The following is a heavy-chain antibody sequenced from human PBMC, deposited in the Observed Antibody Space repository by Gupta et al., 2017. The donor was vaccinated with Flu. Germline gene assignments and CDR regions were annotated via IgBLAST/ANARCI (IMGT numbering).Heavy chain of an antibody. V-gene: IGHV4-34*02. CDR2: ASDSGST. CDR1: GGAFSGHY. CDR3: AGGSSLWFGELTY. Sequence: QVQLQQWGAGLLKPSETLSLTCAVHGGAFSGHYWSWIRQSPGKGLGWIGEASDSGSTNYNPSLKSRVSLSIDRSKNQVSLKLTSMAAADTAGEFCAGGSSLWFGELTYWSQGARVTVS. D-gene: IGHD3-10*01. J-gene: IGHJ4*02.